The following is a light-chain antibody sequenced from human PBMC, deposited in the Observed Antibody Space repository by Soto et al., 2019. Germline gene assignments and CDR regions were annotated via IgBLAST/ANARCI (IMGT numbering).Light chain of an antibody. V-gene: IGKV3-20*01. Sequence: EVVLTQSAATLSLSPGERATLYCRASQSVSNTYLAWYQQRPGQPPRLLISGAFNRATGIPDRFSGSGSGTDFTLTISRLEPEYVAVYYCQQVEISRGYTFGQGTKLEIK. CDR1: QSVSNTY. J-gene: IGKJ2*01. CDR3: QQVEISRGYT. CDR2: GAF.